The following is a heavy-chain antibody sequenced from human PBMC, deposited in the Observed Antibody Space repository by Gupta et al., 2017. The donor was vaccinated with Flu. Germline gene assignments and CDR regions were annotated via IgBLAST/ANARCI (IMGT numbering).Heavy chain of an antibody. V-gene: IGHV3-7*01. CDR2: IKQDGSAK. Sequence: STYSMSWVRQAPGKGLEWVANIKQDGSAKYYGDAVDGRFTISRDNAKKSLYLQMKRLRVEDTAVYYCARGALGSFEDPGDVWGKGTTVTVSS. CDR1: STYS. J-gene: IGHJ6*04. CDR3: ARGALGSFEDPGDV. D-gene: IGHD3-10*01.